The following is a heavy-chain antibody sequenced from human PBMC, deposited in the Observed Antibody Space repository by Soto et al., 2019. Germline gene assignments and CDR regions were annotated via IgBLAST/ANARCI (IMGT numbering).Heavy chain of an antibody. V-gene: IGHV3-23*01. J-gene: IGHJ4*02. D-gene: IGHD3-16*01. CDR2: LNGSGGST. CDR3: SRSPEVGVRGAY. CDR1: GFTFSNYA. Sequence: EVRLLESGGGLVQPGGSLRLSCAASGFTFSNYAMTWVRQAPGKGLEWVSGLNGSGGSTSSADSVKGRFAISRDNSKNSVYLQIDSLRDEDTALYYCSRSPEVGVRGAYWGQGTLVTVSS.